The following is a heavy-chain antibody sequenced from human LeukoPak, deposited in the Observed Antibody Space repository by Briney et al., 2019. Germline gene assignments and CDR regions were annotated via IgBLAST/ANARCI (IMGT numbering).Heavy chain of an antibody. Sequence: PGGSLRLSCAASGFTFSSYSMNWVRQAPGKGLEWVSSIGRNTNYIYYADSAKGRFTISRDDAKNSLYLQMNSLRAEDTAVYYCARDSEGIVVSINYWGQGTLVSVSS. V-gene: IGHV3-21*01. D-gene: IGHD3-3*01. CDR3: ARDSEGIVVSINY. CDR1: GFTFSSYS. CDR2: IGRNTNYI. J-gene: IGHJ4*02.